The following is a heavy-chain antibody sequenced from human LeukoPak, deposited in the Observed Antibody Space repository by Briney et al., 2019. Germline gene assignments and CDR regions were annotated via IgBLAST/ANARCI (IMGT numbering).Heavy chain of an antibody. CDR2: IKQDGSEK. CDR1: GFTFSSYW. J-gene: IGHJ4*02. D-gene: IGHD3-10*01. V-gene: IGHV3-7*01. CDR3: ARDRSYGSGSLDIDY. Sequence: GGSLRLSCAASGFTFSSYWMSWVRQAPGKGLEWVANIKQDGSEKYYVDSVKGRFTISRDNAKNSLYLQMNSPRVEDTAVYYCARDRSYGSGSLDIDYWGQGTLVTVSS.